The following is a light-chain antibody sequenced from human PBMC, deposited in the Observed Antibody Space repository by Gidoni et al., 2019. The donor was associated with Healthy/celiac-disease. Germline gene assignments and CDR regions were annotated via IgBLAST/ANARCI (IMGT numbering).Light chain of an antibody. CDR2: GAS. CDR1: QSVSSSY. V-gene: IGKV3-20*01. J-gene: IGKJ1*01. CDR3: QQYGSSPPGGT. Sequence: EIVLTQSPGTLSLSPGERATLSCRASQSVSSSYLAWYQQKPGQAPRLLIYGASSRATGIPGRFSGSGSGTDFTLTISRLEPEDFAVYYCQQYGSSPPGGTFGQGTKVEIK.